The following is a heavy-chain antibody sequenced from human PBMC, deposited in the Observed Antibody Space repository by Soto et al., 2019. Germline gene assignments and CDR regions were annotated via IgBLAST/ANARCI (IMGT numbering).Heavy chain of an antibody. CDR2: IYYSGST. Sequence: SETLSLTCTVSGGSISSYYWSWIRQPPGKGLEWIGYIYYSGSTNYNPSLKSRVTISVDTSKNQFSLKLSSVTAADTAVYYCARLVDDYSNTDYYYYYMGVWGKGTTVTV. J-gene: IGHJ6*03. V-gene: IGHV4-59*08. CDR3: ARLVDDYSNTDYYYYYMGV. D-gene: IGHD4-4*01. CDR1: GGSISSYY.